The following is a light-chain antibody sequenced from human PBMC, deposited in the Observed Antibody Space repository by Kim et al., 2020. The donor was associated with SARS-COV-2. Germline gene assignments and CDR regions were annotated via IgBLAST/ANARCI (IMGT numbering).Light chain of an antibody. CDR1: QDINRF. Sequence: SASGGDRVTITCRASQDINRFLAWFQQKPGKVPKRLIYHASTLQSGVPSRFSGSGSGTEFSLTISSLQPDDFATYYCLQHKSYPYSFGQGTKLEI. CDR2: HAS. J-gene: IGKJ2*03. V-gene: IGKV1-17*03. CDR3: LQHKSYPYS.